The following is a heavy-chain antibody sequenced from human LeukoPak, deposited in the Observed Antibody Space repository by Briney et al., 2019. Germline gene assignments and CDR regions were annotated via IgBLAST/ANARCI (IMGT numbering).Heavy chain of an antibody. CDR2: ISGSGGST. V-gene: IGHV3-23*01. CDR1: GFTFSNYA. CDR3: AKEGRGMGAATMDH. J-gene: IGHJ4*02. D-gene: IGHD1-26*01. Sequence: GGSLRLSCAASGFTFSNYAMSWVRQAPGKGLEWVSGISGSGGSTYYADSVGRFSISRYNSNNTLYLQLTSLRADDTAVYYCAKEGRGMGAATMDHWGQGTLVTVSS.